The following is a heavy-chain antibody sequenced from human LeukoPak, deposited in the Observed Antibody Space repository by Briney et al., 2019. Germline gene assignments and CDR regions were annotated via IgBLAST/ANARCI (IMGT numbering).Heavy chain of an antibody. CDR1: GFHFSDYV. J-gene: IGHJ5*02. D-gene: IGHD6-19*01. V-gene: IGHV3-23*01. Sequence: GGSLRPSCAASGFHFSDYVMTWVRQAPGRGLEWVSGVSGSGVSTYYADSVKGRFTISRDNSKNTLYLQMNSLRAEDTAVYYCAKGASSGWLLYWFDPWGQGSLVTVSS. CDR3: AKGASSGWLLYWFDP. CDR2: VSGSGVST.